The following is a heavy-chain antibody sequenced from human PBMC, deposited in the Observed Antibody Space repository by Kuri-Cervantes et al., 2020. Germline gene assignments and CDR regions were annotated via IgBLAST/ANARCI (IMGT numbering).Heavy chain of an antibody. CDR1: AGTFSSYT. V-gene: IGHV1-69*02. CDR2: IIPILGIA. J-gene: IGHJ6*02. CDR3: ARGDMVRGIVDYYYYGMDV. Sequence: SVKVSCKASAGTFSSYTISWVRQAPGQGLEWMGRIIPILGIANYAQKFQGRVTITADKSTSTAYMELSSLRTEDTAVYYRARGDMVRGIVDYYYYGMDVWGQGTTVTVSS. D-gene: IGHD3-10*01.